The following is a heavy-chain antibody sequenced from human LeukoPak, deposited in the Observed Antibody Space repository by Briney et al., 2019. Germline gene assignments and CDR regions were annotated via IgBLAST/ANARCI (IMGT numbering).Heavy chain of an antibody. D-gene: IGHD3-16*01. CDR3: ARGGWAVRFDS. V-gene: IGHV4-34*01. Sequence: SETLSLTCAVYGGSFSGYYWSWIRQPPGRGLEWIGEINHVGSTNYNPSLESRVTISVDTTKNQLFMKLSSVGAADTAVYYCARGGWAVRFDSGGRGAGVTVSS. CDR1: GGSFSGYY. J-gene: IGHJ4*02. CDR2: INHVGST.